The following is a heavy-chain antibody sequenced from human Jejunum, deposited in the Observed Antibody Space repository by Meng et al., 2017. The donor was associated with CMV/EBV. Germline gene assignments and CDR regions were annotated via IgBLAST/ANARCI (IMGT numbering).Heavy chain of an antibody. CDR3: AKYCSSGACLDY. CDR2: IKYDGSST. V-gene: IGHV3-74*03. D-gene: IGHD2-15*01. Sequence: AASGFSFSAYWMHWVRQVPGKGLVWVSRIKYDGSSTTYADSVKGRFTISRDNAQNTVYLQMNSLRAEDTAIYYCAKYCSSGACLDYWGQGTLVTVSS. J-gene: IGHJ4*02. CDR1: GFSFSAYW.